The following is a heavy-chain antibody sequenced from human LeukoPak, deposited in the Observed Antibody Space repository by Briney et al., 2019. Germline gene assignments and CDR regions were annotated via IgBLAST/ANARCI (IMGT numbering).Heavy chain of an antibody. J-gene: IGHJ6*03. Sequence: PSETLSLTCTVSGGSISSSSYYWGWIRQPPGKGLEWIGSIYYSGSTYYNPSLKSRVTISVDTSKNQFSLKLSSVTAADTAVYYCARVRADYSSPTEENYYYYMDVWGKGTTVTVSS. V-gene: IGHV4-39*07. CDR3: ARVRADYSSPTEENYYYYMDV. D-gene: IGHD6-13*01. CDR1: GGSISSSSYY. CDR2: IYYSGST.